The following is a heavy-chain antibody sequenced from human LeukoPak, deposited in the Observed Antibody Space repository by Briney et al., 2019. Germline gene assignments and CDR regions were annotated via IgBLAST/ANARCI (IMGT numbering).Heavy chain of an antibody. CDR1: SESFSGYF. CDR2: INYSGST. D-gene: IGHD3-10*01. Sequence: SETVSLTCAIYSESFSGYFWSWIRQPPGKGLEWIGEINYSGSTNYNPSLKSRVTISVDTSKNQFSLKLSSVTAADTAAYYCTKSDGYGLIRICGRGTVVTVSS. CDR3: TKSDGYGLIRI. J-gene: IGHJ3*02. V-gene: IGHV4-34*03.